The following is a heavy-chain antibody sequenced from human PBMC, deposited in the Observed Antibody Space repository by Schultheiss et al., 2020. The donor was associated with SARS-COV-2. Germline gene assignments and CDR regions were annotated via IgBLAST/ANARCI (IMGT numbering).Heavy chain of an antibody. CDR3: ARGVGIWFGELSAPWFDY. CDR2: INHSGST. CDR1: GGSFSGYY. J-gene: IGHJ4*02. Sequence: SQTLSLTCAVYGGSFSGYYWSWIRQPPGKGLEWIWEINHSGSTNYNPSLKSRVTISVDTSKNQFSLKLSSVTAADTAVYYCARGVGIWFGELSAPWFDYWGQGTLVTVSS. V-gene: IGHV4-34*01. D-gene: IGHD3-10*01.